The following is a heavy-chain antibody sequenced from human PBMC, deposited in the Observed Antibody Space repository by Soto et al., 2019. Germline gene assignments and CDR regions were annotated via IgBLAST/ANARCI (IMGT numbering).Heavy chain of an antibody. V-gene: IGHV1-3*01. CDR3: ARALRYCSGGSCHSIVDY. J-gene: IGHJ4*02. Sequence: QVQLVQSGAEVKKPGASVKVSCKASGYTFTSYAMHWVRQAPGQRLEWMGWINAGNGNTKYSQKFQGRVTITRDTSASTAYMELSSLRSEDTAVYYCARALRYCSGGSCHSIVDYWGQGTLVTVSS. D-gene: IGHD2-15*01. CDR1: GYTFTSYA. CDR2: INAGNGNT.